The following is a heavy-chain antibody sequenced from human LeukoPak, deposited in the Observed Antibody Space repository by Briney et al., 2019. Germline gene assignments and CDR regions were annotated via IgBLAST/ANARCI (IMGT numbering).Heavy chain of an antibody. CDR2: IYSGGST. D-gene: IGHD6-13*01. CDR3: ATDSSSWYYYFDY. V-gene: IGHV3-66*02. J-gene: IGHJ4*02. CDR1: GFTVSSNY. Sequence: GGSLRLSCAASGFTVSSNYMSWVRQAPGKGLEWVSVIYSGGSTYYADSVKGRFTISRDNSKNMLYLQMNSLRAEDTAVYYCATDSSSWYYYFDYWGQGTLVTVSS.